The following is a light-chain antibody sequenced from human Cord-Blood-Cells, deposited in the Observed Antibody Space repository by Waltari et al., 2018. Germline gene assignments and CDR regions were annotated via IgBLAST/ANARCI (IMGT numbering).Light chain of an antibody. Sequence: QSVLTQPPSASGTPGQRVTISCSGSSSNIGSNTVNWYQQLPGTAPKLLIYRNNQRPEGVPDRCSGSKSGTSASLAISGLQAEDEADYYCAAWDDSLNGNWVFGGGTKLTVL. CDR2: RNN. CDR3: AAWDDSLNGNWV. CDR1: SSNIGSNT. J-gene: IGLJ3*02. V-gene: IGLV1-44*01.